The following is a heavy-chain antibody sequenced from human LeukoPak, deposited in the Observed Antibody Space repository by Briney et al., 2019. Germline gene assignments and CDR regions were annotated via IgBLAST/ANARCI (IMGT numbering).Heavy chain of an antibody. CDR3: ARSQNYYGSGDY. V-gene: IGHV4-61*03. D-gene: IGHD3-10*01. J-gene: IGHJ4*02. CDR2: IYYTGST. Sequence: PSETLSLTCIVSGDSVSNGNYYWSWLRRPPGKALEWIGYIYYTGSTYYNPSLEGRVTISVDTSRNHFSVKLNSVTAADTAVYYCARSQNYYGSGDYWSQGTLVTVSS. CDR1: GDSVSNGNYY.